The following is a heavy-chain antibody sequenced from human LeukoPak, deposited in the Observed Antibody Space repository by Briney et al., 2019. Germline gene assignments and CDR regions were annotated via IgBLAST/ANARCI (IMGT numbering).Heavy chain of an antibody. Sequence: SETLSLTCDVSGGSIDSTNWWNWVRQPPGKGLEWIGEIHHDGRINYNPSLKSRVTLSVDKSKNQFSLRLNSVTAADTAMYYCAREVRDSSGYNHFDYWGQGTLVTVSS. J-gene: IGHJ4*02. CDR2: IHHDGRI. D-gene: IGHD3-22*01. CDR3: AREVRDSSGYNHFDY. CDR1: GGSIDSTNW. V-gene: IGHV4/OR15-8*01.